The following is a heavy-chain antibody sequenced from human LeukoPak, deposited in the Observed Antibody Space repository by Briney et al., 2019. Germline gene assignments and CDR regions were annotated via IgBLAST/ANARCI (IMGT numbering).Heavy chain of an antibody. CDR2: FHNSGTS. Sequence: SETLSLTCTASDDSISDYYRGWIRQPPGKGLEWIGYFHNSGTSTYNPSLKSRVTISADTSKNQFSLKLNSLTTADTAVYYCTRGAGWLIDYWGQGILVTVSS. CDR1: DDSISDYY. J-gene: IGHJ4*02. V-gene: IGHV4-59*01. CDR3: TRGAGWLIDY. D-gene: IGHD3-16*01.